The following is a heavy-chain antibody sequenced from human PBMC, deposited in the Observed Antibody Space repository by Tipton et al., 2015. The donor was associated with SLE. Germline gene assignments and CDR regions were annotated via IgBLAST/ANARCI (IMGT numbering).Heavy chain of an antibody. J-gene: IGHJ6*02. V-gene: IGHV5-10-1*01. Sequence: QLVQSGAEVKKPGESLRLSCKGSGYSFTNFWINWVRQMPGKGLEWMGKIDPTDSYINYSPSFQGHVTISADKSISTAYLQWSSLKASDTAMYYCPRGSEGYCSDDSCFGGDYYDYDGLDVWGQGTTVTVSS. D-gene: IGHD2-15*01. CDR3: PRGSEGYCSDDSCFGGDYYDYDGLDV. CDR2: IDPTDSYI. CDR1: GYSFTNFW.